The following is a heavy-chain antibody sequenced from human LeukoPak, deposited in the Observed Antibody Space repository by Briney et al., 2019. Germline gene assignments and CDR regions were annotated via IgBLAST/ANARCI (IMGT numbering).Heavy chain of an antibody. J-gene: IGHJ6*03. V-gene: IGHV3-74*01. CDR1: GFTFSSYW. CDR2: INSDGSST. Sequence: GSLRLSCAASGFTFSSYWMHWVRQAPGKGLVWVSRINSDGSSTSYADSVKGRFTISRDNAKNTLYLQMNSLRAEDTAVYYCARAQKYNYDFWSGSSYYYYYMDVWGKGTTVTVSS. D-gene: IGHD3-3*01. CDR3: ARAQKYNYDFWSGSSYYYYYMDV.